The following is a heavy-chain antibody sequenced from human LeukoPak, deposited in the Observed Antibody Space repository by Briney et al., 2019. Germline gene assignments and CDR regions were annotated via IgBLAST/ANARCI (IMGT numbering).Heavy chain of an antibody. D-gene: IGHD1-1*01. CDR2: ISSSSSYI. CDR3: ATLEEAGDY. Sequence: GSRRLSCAASGFTFSSYSMNWVRQAPGKGLEWVSSISSSSSYIYYADSVKGRFTISRDNAKNSLYLQMNSLRAEDTAVYYCATLEEAGDYWGQGTLATVSS. CDR1: GFTFSSYS. J-gene: IGHJ4*02. V-gene: IGHV3-21*01.